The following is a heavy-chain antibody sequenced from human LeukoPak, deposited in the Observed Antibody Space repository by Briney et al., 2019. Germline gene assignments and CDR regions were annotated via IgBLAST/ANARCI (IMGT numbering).Heavy chain of an antibody. Sequence: PSETLSLTCTVPGGPISSYYWSWIRQPPGKGLEWIGSLYYSGNTNYNPSLKSRVTISLDTSKNQFSLKLSSVTAADTAVYYCARGSSPFDYWGQGTLVTVSS. CDR3: ARGSSPFDY. CDR1: GGPISSYY. J-gene: IGHJ4*02. CDR2: LYYSGNT. V-gene: IGHV4-59*08.